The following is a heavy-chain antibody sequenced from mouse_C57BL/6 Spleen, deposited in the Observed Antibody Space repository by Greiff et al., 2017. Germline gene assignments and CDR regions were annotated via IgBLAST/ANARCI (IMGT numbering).Heavy chain of an antibody. V-gene: IGHV1-69*01. CDR3: ARPAYGSSLYYAMDY. D-gene: IGHD1-1*01. Sequence: VQLQQPGAELVMPGASVKLSCKASGYTFTSYWMHWVTQRPGQGLEWIGEIDPSDSYTNYNQKLKGKSTLTVDKSSSTAYRQLSSLTSEDAAVYYCARPAYGSSLYYAMDYWCQGTSVTVSS. J-gene: IGHJ4*01. CDR1: GYTFTSYW. CDR2: IDPSDSYT.